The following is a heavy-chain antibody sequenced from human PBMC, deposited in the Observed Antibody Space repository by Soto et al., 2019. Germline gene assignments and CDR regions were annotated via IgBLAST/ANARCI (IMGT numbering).Heavy chain of an antibody. Sequence: TLALTFCVYWADINSGGFTWSCIRQHPLKGLEWIGYIYYSGSTYYNPSLKSRVTISVDTSKSQFSLKLSSVTASDTAVYLCARTRYLPYSSSWYGFDYWGKGTLVTVSS. J-gene: IGHJ4*02. V-gene: IGHV4-31*03. CDR2: IYYSGST. CDR3: ARTRYLPYSSSWYGFDY. D-gene: IGHD6-13*01. CDR1: WADINSGGFT.